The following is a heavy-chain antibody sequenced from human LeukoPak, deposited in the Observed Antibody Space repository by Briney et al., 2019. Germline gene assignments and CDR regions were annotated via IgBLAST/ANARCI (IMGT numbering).Heavy chain of an antibody. V-gene: IGHV4-31*03. J-gene: IGHJ4*02. CDR1: GGSINNGGYY. CDR2: IYYSGSS. D-gene: IGHD5-24*01. Sequence: SETLSLTCTVSGGSINNGGYYWSWIRQHPGKGLEWIGYIYYSGSSYYNPSLRSRVTISVDTSKNHFSLKLSSATAADTAVYYCARNRDGYNSFDYWGQGTLVTVSS. CDR3: ARNRDGYNSFDY.